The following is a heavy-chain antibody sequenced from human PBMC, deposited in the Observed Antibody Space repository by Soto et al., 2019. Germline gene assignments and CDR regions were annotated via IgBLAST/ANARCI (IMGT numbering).Heavy chain of an antibody. CDR3: ARVPPNFYYYGMDV. CDR1: GFTFSSYE. Sequence: EVQLVESGGDLVQPGGSLRLSCAASGFTFSSYEMIWVRQAPGKGLEGVSYISGRGSTIYYADSVKGRFTISRDNAKNSLYLQMNSRRAEDTAVYYCARVPPNFYYYGMDVWGQGTTVTVSS. CDR2: ISGRGSTI. V-gene: IGHV3-48*03. J-gene: IGHJ6*02.